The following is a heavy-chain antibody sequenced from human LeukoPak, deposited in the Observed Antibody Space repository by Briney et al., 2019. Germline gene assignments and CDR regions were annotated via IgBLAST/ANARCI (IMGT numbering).Heavy chain of an antibody. CDR2: ISGSGGST. Sequence: GGSLRLSCAASGFTFSSYAMSWVRQAPGKGLEWVSAISGSGGSTYYADSVKGRFTISRDNSKNTLYLQMNSLRAEDTAVYYCAKVPSSVSGYDSSSYYPYYYFDYWGQGTLVTVSS. D-gene: IGHD3-22*01. CDR3: AKVPSSVSGYDSSSYYPYYYFDY. V-gene: IGHV3-23*01. J-gene: IGHJ4*02. CDR1: GFTFSSYA.